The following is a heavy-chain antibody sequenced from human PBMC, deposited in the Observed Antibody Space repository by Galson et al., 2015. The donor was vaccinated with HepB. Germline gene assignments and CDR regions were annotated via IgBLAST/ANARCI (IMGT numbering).Heavy chain of an antibody. D-gene: IGHD6-13*01. CDR3: ARDNRAYSSSWYFDY. CDR2: INAGNGNT. J-gene: IGHJ4*02. V-gene: IGHV1-3*01. Sequence: SVKVSCKASGYTFTSYAMHWVRQAPGQRLEWMGWINAGNGNTKYSQKFQGRVTITRDTSASTAYMELSSLRSEDTAVYYCARDNRAYSSSWYFDYWGQGTLVTVSS. CDR1: GYTFTSYA.